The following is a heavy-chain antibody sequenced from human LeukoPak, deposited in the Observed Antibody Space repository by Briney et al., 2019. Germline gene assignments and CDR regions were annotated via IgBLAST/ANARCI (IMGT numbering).Heavy chain of an antibody. CDR3: ARDRGIAAADDAFDI. Sequence: PGRSLRLSCAASGFTFSSYAMHWVRQAPGKGLEWVAVISYDGSNKYYADSVKGRFTISRDNSKNTLYLQMNSLRAEDTAVYYCARDRGIAAADDAFDIWGQGTMVTVSS. CDR2: ISYDGSNK. J-gene: IGHJ3*02. V-gene: IGHV3-30-3*01. CDR1: GFTFSSYA. D-gene: IGHD6-13*01.